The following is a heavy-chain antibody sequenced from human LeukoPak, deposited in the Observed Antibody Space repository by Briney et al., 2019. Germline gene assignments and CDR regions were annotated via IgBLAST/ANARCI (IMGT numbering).Heavy chain of an antibody. Sequence: PGGSLRLSCAASGFTFSSYAMSWVRQAPGKGMEWASAISGSGGSTYYADSVKGRFTISRDNSKNTLYLQMNSLRAEDTAVYYCARDGPYGGNAFDYWGQGTLVTVSS. CDR1: GFTFSSYA. CDR2: ISGSGGST. V-gene: IGHV3-23*01. CDR3: ARDGPYGGNAFDY. J-gene: IGHJ4*02. D-gene: IGHD4-23*01.